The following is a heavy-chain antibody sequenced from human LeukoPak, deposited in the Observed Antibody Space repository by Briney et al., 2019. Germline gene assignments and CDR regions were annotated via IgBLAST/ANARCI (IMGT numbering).Heavy chain of an antibody. J-gene: IGHJ3*02. CDR2: ISSDGKNK. D-gene: IGHD3-9*01. Sequence: GGSLRLSCAASGFTFSTYAIHWVRQAPGKGLEWVALISSDGKNKHYADSVKGRFTISRDNSKNTLYLQMNNLRAEDTAVYYCARGGRYNILTGFRRDRHDAFDIWGQGTLVTVSS. CDR3: ARGGRYNILTGFRRDRHDAFDI. V-gene: IGHV3-30*04. CDR1: GFTFSTYA.